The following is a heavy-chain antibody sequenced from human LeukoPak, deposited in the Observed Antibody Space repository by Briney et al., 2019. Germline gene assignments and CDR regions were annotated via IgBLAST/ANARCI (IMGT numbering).Heavy chain of an antibody. J-gene: IGHJ4*02. Sequence: GGSLRLSCAASGFTFSSYDMHWVRHATGKGLEWVSAIGTAGDTYYPGSVKGRFTISRENAKNSLYLQMNSLRAGDTAVYYCARVHGWGYFDYWGQGTLVTVSS. V-gene: IGHV3-13*01. D-gene: IGHD6-19*01. CDR1: GFTFSSYD. CDR2: IGTAGDT. CDR3: ARVHGWGYFDY.